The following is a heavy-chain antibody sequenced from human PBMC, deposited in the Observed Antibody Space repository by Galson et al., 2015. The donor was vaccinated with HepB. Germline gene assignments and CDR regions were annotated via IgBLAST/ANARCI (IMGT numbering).Heavy chain of an antibody. V-gene: IGHV1-69*02. Sequence: CKASGGTFSSYTISWVRQAPGQGLEWMGRIIPILGIANYAQKFQGRVTITADKSTSTAYMELSSLRSEDTAVYYCARRDGYNPGDYYYGMDVWGQGTTVTVSS. J-gene: IGHJ6*02. CDR1: GGTFSSYT. D-gene: IGHD5-24*01. CDR2: IIPILGIA. CDR3: ARRDGYNPGDYYYGMDV.